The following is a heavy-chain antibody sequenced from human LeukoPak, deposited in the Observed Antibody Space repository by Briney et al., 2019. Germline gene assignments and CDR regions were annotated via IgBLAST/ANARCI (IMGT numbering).Heavy chain of an antibody. CDR3: ARDQRLNNFDETGHLDI. CDR2: VSPYNGAT. D-gene: IGHD1-14*01. Sequence: ASVKVSCKTSGYTFTDYGISWVRQAPGQGLEWMGWVSPYNGATKYIESLQGRVSMTTDRSSSTSYLDLNNLRSDDTALYFCARDQRLNNFDETGHLDIWGQGTLVTVSS. V-gene: IGHV1-18*01. CDR1: GYTFTDYG. J-gene: IGHJ4*02.